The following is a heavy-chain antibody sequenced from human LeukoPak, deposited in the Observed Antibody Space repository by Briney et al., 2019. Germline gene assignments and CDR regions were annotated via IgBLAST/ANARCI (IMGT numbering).Heavy chain of an antibody. Sequence: SQTLSLTCAISGDSVSSNSTACNWIRQSPSRGLEWLGRTYYRSKWYSDYAVSVKSRITINPDTSKNQFSLQLNSVTPEDTAVYYCARGPAHFQHWGQGILVTVSS. CDR3: ARGPAHFQH. CDR2: TYYRSKWYS. J-gene: IGHJ1*01. V-gene: IGHV6-1*01. CDR1: GDSVSSNSTA. D-gene: IGHD2-2*01.